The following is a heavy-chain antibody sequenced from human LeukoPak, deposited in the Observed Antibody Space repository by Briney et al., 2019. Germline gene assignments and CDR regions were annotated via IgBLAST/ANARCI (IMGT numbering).Heavy chain of an antibody. V-gene: IGHV4-39*07. D-gene: IGHD3-22*01. J-gene: IGHJ4*02. CDR2: IYYSGST. CDR1: GGSISSSSYY. Sequence: PSETLPLTCTVSGGSISSSSYYWGWLRPPPGKGLEGFGSIYYSGSTYYNPSLKSRATISVDTSKNQYSLKLSSVTAADTAVYYCARSTMIVVLQMQGFLTPLDYWGQGTLVTVSS. CDR3: ARSTMIVVLQMQGFLTPLDY.